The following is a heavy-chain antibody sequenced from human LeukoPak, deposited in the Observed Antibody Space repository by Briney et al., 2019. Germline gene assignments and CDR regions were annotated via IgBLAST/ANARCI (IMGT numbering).Heavy chain of an antibody. J-gene: IGHJ5*02. Sequence: GGSLRLSCAASGFTFSSYSMNWVRQAPGKGLEWVSSLSGSSSYIYYADSVKGRFTISRDNAKNSLYLQMNSLRAEDTAVCYCARDLPGVVIPNWFDPWGQGTLVSVSS. CDR1: GFTFSSYS. CDR2: LSGSSSYI. V-gene: IGHV3-21*01. CDR3: ARDLPGVVIPNWFDP. D-gene: IGHD3-3*01.